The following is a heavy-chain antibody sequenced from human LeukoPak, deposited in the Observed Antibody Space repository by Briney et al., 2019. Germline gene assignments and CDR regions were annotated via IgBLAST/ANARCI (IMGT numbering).Heavy chain of an antibody. V-gene: IGHV4-31*03. CDR2: IYYSAST. D-gene: IGHD2-21*02. Sequence: SQTLSLTCTVSGGSISSGGYYWSWIRQHPGKGLEWIGYIYYSASTYYNPSLKSRVTISVDTSKNQFSLKLSSVTAADTAVYYCARARDDLYYYMDVWGKGTTVTVSS. J-gene: IGHJ6*03. CDR3: ARARDDLYYYMDV. CDR1: GGSISSGGYY.